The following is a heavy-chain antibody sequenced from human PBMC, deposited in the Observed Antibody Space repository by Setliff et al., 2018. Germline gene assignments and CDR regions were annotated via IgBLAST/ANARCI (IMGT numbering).Heavy chain of an antibody. CDR3: ARDPYYYDSSGYSY. CDR2: IRHDESDI. J-gene: IGHJ4*02. CDR1: GFTFRGFA. D-gene: IGHD3-22*01. V-gene: IGHV3-30*02. Sequence: GGSLRLSCAASGFTFRGFAMHWVRQAPGKGLEWVAFIRHDESDIYYTNSVKGRFTVSRDNSKNTLYLQMNILRPEDTAVYYCARDPYYYDSSGYSYWGQGTLVTVSS.